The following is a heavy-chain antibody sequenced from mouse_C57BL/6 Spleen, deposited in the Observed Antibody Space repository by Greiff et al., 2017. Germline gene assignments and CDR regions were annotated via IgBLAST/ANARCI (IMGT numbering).Heavy chain of an antibody. Sequence: EVQRVESGPGMVKPSQSLSLTCTVTGYSITSGYDWHWIRHFPGNKLEWMGYISYSGSTNYNPSLKSRISITHDTSKNHFFLKLNSVTTEDTATYYCASSNYDWYFDVWGTGTTVTVSS. CDR3: ASSNYDWYFDV. V-gene: IGHV3-1*01. CDR1: GYSITSGYD. CDR2: ISYSGST. J-gene: IGHJ1*03. D-gene: IGHD2-5*01.